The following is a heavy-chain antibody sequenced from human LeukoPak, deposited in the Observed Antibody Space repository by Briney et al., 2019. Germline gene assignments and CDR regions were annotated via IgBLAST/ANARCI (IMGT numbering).Heavy chain of an antibody. CDR3: ANYGVVRGVLFDY. J-gene: IGHJ4*02. D-gene: IGHD3-10*01. V-gene: IGHV3-30*02. Sequence: PGGSLRLSCAASGFTFSSYGMHWVRQAPGKGLEWVAFIRYDGSNKYYADSVKGRFTISRDNSKNTLYLQMNSLRAEDTAVYYCANYGVVRGVLFDYWGQGTLVTVSS. CDR1: GFTFSSYG. CDR2: IRYDGSNK.